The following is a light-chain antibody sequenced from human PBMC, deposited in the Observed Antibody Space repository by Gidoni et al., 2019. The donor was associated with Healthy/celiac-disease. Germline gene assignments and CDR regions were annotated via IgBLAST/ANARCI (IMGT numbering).Light chain of an antibody. V-gene: IGKV1-39*01. CDR3: QQSYSTPLT. CDR2: AAS. J-gene: IGKJ4*01. CDR1: QSISSY. Sequence: DIQMTQSPSSLSASVGDRVTITCRASQSISSYLNWYQQKPGKAPKLLIYAASSLQRGVPSRFSGSGSGTDFTLTISSLQPADFAPYYCQQSYSTPLTFGGGTKVEIK.